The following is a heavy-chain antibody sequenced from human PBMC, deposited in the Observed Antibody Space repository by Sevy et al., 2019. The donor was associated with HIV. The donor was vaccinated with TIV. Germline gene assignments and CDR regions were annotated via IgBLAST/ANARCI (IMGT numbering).Heavy chain of an antibody. J-gene: IGHJ4*02. V-gene: IGHV3-23*01. CDR3: AKDKSSCWYYFDY. D-gene: IGHD6-19*01. Sequence: GGSLRLSCAASGFTFSSYAMSWVRQAPGKGLEWVSDISGSGGSTYYADSVKGRFTISRDNSKNTLYLQMNSLRAEDTAVYYSAKDKSSCWYYFDYWGQGTLVTVSS. CDR1: GFTFSSYA. CDR2: ISGSGGST.